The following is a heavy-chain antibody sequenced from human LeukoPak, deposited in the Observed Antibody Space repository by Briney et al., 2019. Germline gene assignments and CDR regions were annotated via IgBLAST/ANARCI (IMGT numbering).Heavy chain of an antibody. J-gene: IGHJ4*02. V-gene: IGHV3-7*01. CDR3: AKGGRGNGEVY. CDR1: GFPLSSYW. Sequence: GGSLRLSCAVSGFPLSSYWMNWVREAPGKGLEWVANIKQDGSEKNYVDSVKGRFTISRDNAKSSLFLQMNDLRAEDTAVYYCAKGGRGNGEVYWGQGTLVTVSS. CDR2: IKQDGSEK. D-gene: IGHD2-8*01.